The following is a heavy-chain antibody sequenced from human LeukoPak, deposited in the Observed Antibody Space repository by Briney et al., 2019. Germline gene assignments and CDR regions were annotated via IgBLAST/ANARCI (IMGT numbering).Heavy chain of an antibody. V-gene: IGHV4-39*07. J-gene: IGHJ5*02. CDR1: GGSISSSSYY. CDR2: IYYSGST. Sequence: SETLSPTCTVSGGSISSSSYYWGWIRQPPGKGLEWIGSIYYSGSTYYNPSLKSRVTISVDTSKNQFSLKLSSVTAADTAVYYCARDQATVVVAATTWFDPWGQGTLVTVSS. D-gene: IGHD2-15*01. CDR3: ARDQATVVVAATTWFDP.